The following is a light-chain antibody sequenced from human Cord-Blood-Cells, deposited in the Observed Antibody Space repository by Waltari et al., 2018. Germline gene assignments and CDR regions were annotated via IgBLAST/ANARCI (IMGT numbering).Light chain of an antibody. CDR1: SSDVRCYNL. CDR3: CSYAGSSTLV. J-gene: IGLJ3*02. CDR2: EGS. Sequence: QSALTQPASVSGSPRQSLTISCTGTSSDVRCYNLVSWYQQPPGKAPKPMIYEGSKRPSGVANRFSGSKSGNTAALTISGLQAEDEADYYCCSYAGSSTLVFGGGTKLTVL. V-gene: IGLV2-23*01.